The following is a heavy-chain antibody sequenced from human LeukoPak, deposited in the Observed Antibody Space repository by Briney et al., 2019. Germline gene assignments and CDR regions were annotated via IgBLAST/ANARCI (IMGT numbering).Heavy chain of an antibody. CDR2: ISYDGSNK. CDR1: GFTFSSYA. CDR3: AAAWSNFDY. Sequence: PGGSLRLSCAASGFTFSSYAMHWVRQAPGKGLEWVAVISYDGSNKYYADSVKGRFTISRDNSKNTLYLQMNSLRAEDTAVYYCAAAWSNFDYWGQGILVAVSS. V-gene: IGHV3-30-3*01. D-gene: IGHD6-25*01. J-gene: IGHJ4*02.